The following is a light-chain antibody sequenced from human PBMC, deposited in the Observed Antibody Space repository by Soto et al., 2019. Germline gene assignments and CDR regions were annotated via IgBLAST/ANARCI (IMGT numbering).Light chain of an antibody. CDR1: QGIATS. J-gene: IGKJ4*01. CDR3: LQVSSFPLT. Sequence: DIQMTQSPSSVSASVGDRVIIICRARQGIATSLAWYQQKPGKVPKLLIYDASSLQSAVPSRFSGSGSGTDFTLTVSSLQPDDFATYFCLQVSSFPLTFGGGTKVDIK. CDR2: DAS. V-gene: IGKV1-12*01.